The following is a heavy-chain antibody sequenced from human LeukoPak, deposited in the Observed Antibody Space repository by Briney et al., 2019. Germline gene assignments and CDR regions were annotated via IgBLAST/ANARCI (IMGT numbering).Heavy chain of an antibody. CDR3: AKIPYSSASDY. CDR2: INSDGSST. Sequence: GGSLRLSCAASGFTFSSYWMHWVRQAPGKGLVWVSRINSDGSSTSYADSVKGRFTISRDNSKNTLYLQMNSLRAEDTAVYYCAKIPYSSASDYWGQGTLVTVSS. V-gene: IGHV3-74*01. CDR1: GFTFSSYW. D-gene: IGHD6-19*01. J-gene: IGHJ4*02.